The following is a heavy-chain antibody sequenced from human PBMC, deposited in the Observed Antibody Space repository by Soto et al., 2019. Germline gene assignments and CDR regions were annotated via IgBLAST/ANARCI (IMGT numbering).Heavy chain of an antibody. CDR3: TRDSYSIDDSDYYYYYMDV. CDR1: GFTFGDYA. CDR2: IRSKAYGGTT. Sequence: GGSLRLSCTASGFTFGDYAMSWFRQAPGKGLEWVGFIRSKAYGGTTEYAASVKGRFTISRDDSKSIAYLQMNSLKTEDTAVYYCTRDSYSIDDSDYYYYYMDVWGKGTTVTVSS. D-gene: IGHD2-21*01. J-gene: IGHJ6*03. V-gene: IGHV3-49*03.